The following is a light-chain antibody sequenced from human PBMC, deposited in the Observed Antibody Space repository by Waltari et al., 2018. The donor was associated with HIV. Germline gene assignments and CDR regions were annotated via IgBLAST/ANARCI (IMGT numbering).Light chain of an antibody. V-gene: IGLV1-44*01. Sequence: QSVLTQPPSASGTPGQRVTISCSGSRSNIGSNTVSWYQQLPGTAPKLFIYSNNQRPLGVPDRFSGSKSGTSASLAISGLQSEDEADYYCAAWDDSLNGWVFGRGTKLTVV. J-gene: IGLJ3*02. CDR1: RSNIGSNT. CDR2: SNN. CDR3: AAWDDSLNGWV.